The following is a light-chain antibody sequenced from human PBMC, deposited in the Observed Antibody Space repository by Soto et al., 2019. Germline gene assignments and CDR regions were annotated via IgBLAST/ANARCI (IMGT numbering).Light chain of an antibody. CDR2: GAS. V-gene: IGKV3-20*01. CDR3: QQYGSSPRT. Sequence: EIVLTQSPGTLSLSPGERATLSCRASQSVSSSYLAWYQQKPGQAPRLLIYGASSRATGIPDRFSGSGSGTDFTLTITRMATEDVATYSCQQYGSSPRTFGQGTKVDIK. CDR1: QSVSSSY. J-gene: IGKJ1*01.